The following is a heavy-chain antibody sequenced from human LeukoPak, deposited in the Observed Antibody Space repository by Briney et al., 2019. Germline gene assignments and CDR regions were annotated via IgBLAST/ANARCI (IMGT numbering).Heavy chain of an antibody. CDR3: ARDQFELAAAGTGFQH. CDR1: GFTFSSYW. J-gene: IGHJ1*01. Sequence: GGSLRLSCAASGFTFSSYWMHWVRQAPGKGLVWVSRINSDGSSTSYADSVKGRFTISRDNAKNTLYLQMNSLRAEDTVVYYCARDQFELAAAGTGFQHWGQGTLVTVSS. D-gene: IGHD6-13*01. V-gene: IGHV3-74*01. CDR2: INSDGSST.